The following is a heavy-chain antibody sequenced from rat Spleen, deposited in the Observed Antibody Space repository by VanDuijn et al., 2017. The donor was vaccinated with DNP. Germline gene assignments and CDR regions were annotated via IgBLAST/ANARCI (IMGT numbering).Heavy chain of an antibody. J-gene: IGHJ2*01. Sequence: EVQLVESGGDLVQPGRSLKLSCVASGFTFNNYWMTWIRQVPGKGLEWVASITSSGGSTYYPDSVKGRFTISRDNAKNTLYLQMNSLRSEDTATYYCARDGTTGIDFDYWGQGVMVTVSS. CDR3: ARDGTTGIDFDY. V-gene: IGHV5-31*01. D-gene: IGHD1-7*01. CDR2: ITSSGGST. CDR1: GFTFNNYW.